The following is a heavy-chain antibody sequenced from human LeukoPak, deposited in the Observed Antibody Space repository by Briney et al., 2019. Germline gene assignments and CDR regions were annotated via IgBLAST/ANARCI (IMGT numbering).Heavy chain of an antibody. CDR3: AKAPTGYVPGD. V-gene: IGHV3-53*01. Sequence: GGSLRLSCAASGFTVSSNYMSWVRQAPGKGLEWVSVIYSGGSTYYADAVRGRFTISRDNSKNTVSLQMNSLRVEDTAVYYCAKAPTGYVPGDWGQGTLVTVSS. CDR2: IYSGGST. D-gene: IGHD3-9*01. CDR1: GFTVSSNY. J-gene: IGHJ4*02.